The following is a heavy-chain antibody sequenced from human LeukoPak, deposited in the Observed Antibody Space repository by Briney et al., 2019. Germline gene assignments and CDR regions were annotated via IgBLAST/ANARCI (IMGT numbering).Heavy chain of an antibody. CDR3: ARSFVGTRKRNDY. J-gene: IGHJ4*02. CDR2: MNPNSGHT. V-gene: IGHV1-8*01. Sequence: ASVKVSCKASGYTFTSYDIIWVRQASGQGLEWMGWMNPNSGHTGYPHKFQGRVTMIRSTSISTAYMELTGLTSEDSAVYYCARSFVGTRKRNDYWGQGTLVTVSS. D-gene: IGHD4-23*01. CDR1: GYTFTSYD.